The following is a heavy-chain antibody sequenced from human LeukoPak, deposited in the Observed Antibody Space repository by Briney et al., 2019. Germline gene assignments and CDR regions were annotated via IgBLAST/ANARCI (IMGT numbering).Heavy chain of an antibody. CDR1: GFSLSSYS. V-gene: IGHV3-7*01. Sequence: GGSLRLSCAASGFSLSSYSMNWVRQAPGKGLEWVANIKGDGGEKYADSVEGRFTISRDNAKNSVYLQMNSLRAEDTAVYYCVRDNRWASDYWGQGTLVTVSS. CDR3: VRDNRWASDY. D-gene: IGHD4-23*01. J-gene: IGHJ4*02. CDR2: IKGDGGEK.